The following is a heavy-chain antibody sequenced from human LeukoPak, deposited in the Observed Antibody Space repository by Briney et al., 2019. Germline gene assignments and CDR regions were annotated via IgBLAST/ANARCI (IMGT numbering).Heavy chain of an antibody. V-gene: IGHV4-34*01. Sequence: SETLSLTCAVYGGTFSGYYWSWIRQPPGKGLEWVGEINDGGSTNYSPSIKSQVTISVDTSKNQFSLKLSSMTAADTAVYYCATAHNIVVVVAATYDYYYMDVWGKGTTVTVSS. CDR2: INDGGST. CDR1: GGTFSGYY. CDR3: ATAHNIVVVVAATYDYYYMDV. J-gene: IGHJ6*03. D-gene: IGHD2-15*01.